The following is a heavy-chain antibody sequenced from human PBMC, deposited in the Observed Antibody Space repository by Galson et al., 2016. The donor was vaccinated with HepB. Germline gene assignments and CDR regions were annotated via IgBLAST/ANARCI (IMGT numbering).Heavy chain of an antibody. CDR1: GGTLSSEA. CDR2: ITPIPGTA. CDR3: ARVGGSWTLGKGWLDT. D-gene: IGHD2-15*01. J-gene: IGHJ5*02. V-gene: IGHV1-69*13. Sequence: SVKVSCKASGGTLSSEAIRWVRQAPGHGLEWMGGITPIPGTAKYAQKFRGRVTISADESMSTVYLELSGLKSEDTAVYYCARVGGSWTLGKGWLDTWGQGTLVTVSS.